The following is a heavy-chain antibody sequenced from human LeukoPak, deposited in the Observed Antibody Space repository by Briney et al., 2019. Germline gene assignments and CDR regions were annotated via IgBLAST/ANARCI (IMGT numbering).Heavy chain of an antibody. D-gene: IGHD1-14*01. CDR1: GYTLTELS. V-gene: IGHV1-24*01. CDR3: ARLRTYPEGGMDV. J-gene: IGHJ6*02. CDR2: FDPEDGET. Sequence: ASVKVSRKVSGYTLTELSMHWVRQAPGKGLEWMGGFDPEDGETIYAQKFQGRVTTTEDTSTDTAYMELSSLRSEDTAVYYCARLRTYPEGGMDVWGQGTTVTVSS.